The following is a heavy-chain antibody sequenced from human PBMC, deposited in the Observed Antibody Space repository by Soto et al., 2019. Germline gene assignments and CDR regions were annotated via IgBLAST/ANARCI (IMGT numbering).Heavy chain of an antibody. CDR1: GFTFSSYW. CDR2: INSDGSST. D-gene: IGHD6-13*01. V-gene: IGHV3-74*01. J-gene: IGHJ3*02. Sequence: VGSLRLSCAASGFTFSSYWMHWVRQAPGKGLVWVSRINSDGSSTSYADSVKGRFTISRDNAKNTLYLQMNSLRAEDTAVHYCAREYSSSWYAFDIWGQGTMVTVSS. CDR3: AREYSSSWYAFDI.